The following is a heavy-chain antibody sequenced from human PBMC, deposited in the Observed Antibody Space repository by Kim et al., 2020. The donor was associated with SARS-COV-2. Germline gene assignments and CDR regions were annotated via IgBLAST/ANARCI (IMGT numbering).Heavy chain of an antibody. V-gene: IGHV3-53*01. D-gene: IGHD6-13*01. CDR2: IYSGGRT. CDR1: GFTLSDNC. Sequence: GGSLRLSCAVSGFTLSDNCMPWVRQAPGKGLEWVSRIYSGGRTDDEDSVGSRFSSSRDKYTNVMYLQMNSLRVEDKAVYYCAAASAGGPSDYWGQRIRVTVAS. J-gene: IGHJ4*02. CDR3: AAASAGGPSDY.